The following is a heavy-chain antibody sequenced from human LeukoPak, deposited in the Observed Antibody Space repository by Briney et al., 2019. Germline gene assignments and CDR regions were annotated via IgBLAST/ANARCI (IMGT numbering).Heavy chain of an antibody. CDR3: ARIFLSVVAPKRWFDP. CDR1: GYTFTSYG. D-gene: IGHD4-23*01. Sequence: ASVKVSCKASGYTFTSYGISWVRQAPGQGLEWMGWISAYNGNTNYAQKLQGRVTMTTDTSTSTAYMELRSLRSDDTAVYYCARIFLSVVAPKRWFDPWGQGTLVTFSS. J-gene: IGHJ5*02. CDR2: ISAYNGNT. V-gene: IGHV1-18*01.